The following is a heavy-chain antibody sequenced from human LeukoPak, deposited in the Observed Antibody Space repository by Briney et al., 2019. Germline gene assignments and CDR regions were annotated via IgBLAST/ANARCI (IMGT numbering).Heavy chain of an antibody. V-gene: IGHV4-59*01. CDR3: ARGGHIAIPPYGFDY. D-gene: IGHD6-13*01. CDR1: GASIQSNY. J-gene: IGHJ4*02. Sequence: SETLFLTCTVSGASIQSNYWSWVRRPPGKGLEWIANINYRGGTYLNPSLQSRVTISIDTSKSRFPLNLTPVTAADTAIYYCARGGHIAIPPYGFDYWGRGALVTVSS. CDR2: INYRGGT.